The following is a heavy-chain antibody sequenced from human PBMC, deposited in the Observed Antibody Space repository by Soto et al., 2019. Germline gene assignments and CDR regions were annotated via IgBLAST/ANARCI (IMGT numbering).Heavy chain of an antibody. CDR2: IYYSGST. V-gene: IGHV4-59*08. Sequence: PSETLSLTCTVSGGSISSYYWSWIRQPPGKGLEWIGYIYYSGSTNYNPSLKSRVTISVDTSKNQLSLKLSSVTAADTAVFYCARLSTPSTYYDFWSGYSSKHNWFDPWGQGTLVTVSS. CDR1: GGSISSYY. J-gene: IGHJ5*02. D-gene: IGHD3-3*01. CDR3: ARLSTPSTYYDFWSGYSSKHNWFDP.